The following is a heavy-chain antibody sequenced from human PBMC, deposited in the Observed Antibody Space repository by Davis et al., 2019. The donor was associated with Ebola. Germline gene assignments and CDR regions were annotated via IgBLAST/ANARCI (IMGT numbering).Heavy chain of an antibody. Sequence: PGGSLRLSCAASGFTFSRYPMYWVRQAPGKGLEWVAVVSYDGPNRYYGDSVKGRFTISRDNSKNTLYLEMNSLRVEDTAVYYCAREMRGLGALDLWGQGTMVAVSS. CDR1: GFTFSRYP. D-gene: IGHD3-16*01. CDR3: AREMRGLGALDL. J-gene: IGHJ3*01. CDR2: VSYDGPNR. V-gene: IGHV3-30-3*01.